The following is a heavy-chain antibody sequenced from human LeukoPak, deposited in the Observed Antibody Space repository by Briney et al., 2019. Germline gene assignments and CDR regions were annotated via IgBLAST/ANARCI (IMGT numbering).Heavy chain of an antibody. D-gene: IGHD1-26*01. CDR1: GFTFSSYG. CDR2: ISYDGSNK. V-gene: IGHV3-30*03. J-gene: IGHJ6*03. CDR3: ARDPYSGTYGDTYYYYMDV. Sequence: GRSLSLSCAASGFTFSSYGMHWVRPAPGKGLGGVAVISYDGSNKYYADSVKGRFTISRDNSKNTLYLQMNSLRAEDTAVYYCARDPYSGTYGDTYYYYMDVWGKGTTVTIPS.